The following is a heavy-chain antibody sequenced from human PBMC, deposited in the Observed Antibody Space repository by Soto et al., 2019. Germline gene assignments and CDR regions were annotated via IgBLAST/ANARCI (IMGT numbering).Heavy chain of an antibody. Sequence: QVQLVQSGAEVKKPGSSVTVSCKASGGTFSSYAISWVRQAPGQGLEWMGGIIPIFGTANYAQKFHGRVTITADESTSTAYMELSSRRSEDTALYYCARSWDYYGSGSVDYWGQGTLVTVSS. CDR2: IIPIFGTA. D-gene: IGHD3-10*01. CDR3: ARSWDYYGSGSVDY. V-gene: IGHV1-69*01. CDR1: GGTFSSYA. J-gene: IGHJ4*02.